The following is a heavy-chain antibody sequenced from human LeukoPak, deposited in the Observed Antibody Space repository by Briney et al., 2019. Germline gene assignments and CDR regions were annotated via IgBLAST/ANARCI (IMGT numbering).Heavy chain of an antibody. V-gene: IGHV3-30*18. CDR2: ISYDGSNK. Sequence: PGGSLRLSCAASGFTFSSYGMHWVRQAPGKGLEWVAVISYDGSNKYYADSVKGRFTISRDNSKNTLYLQMNSLRAEDTAVYYCAKMGSKQQLAIDYWGQGTLVTVSS. D-gene: IGHD6-13*01. CDR1: GFTFSSYG. CDR3: AKMGSKQQLAIDY. J-gene: IGHJ4*02.